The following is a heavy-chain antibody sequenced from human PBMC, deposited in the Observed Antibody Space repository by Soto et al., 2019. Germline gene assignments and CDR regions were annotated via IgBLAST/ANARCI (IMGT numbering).Heavy chain of an antibody. V-gene: IGHV4-39*01. J-gene: IGHJ4*02. Sequence: SETLSLTCTVSVVSITSSNYHCGWSRQPPWKGLEWIGTIYYSGNTYYNPSLKSRVTMSMDASKNQFSLTLSSVAVADTAVYYCSRLTTARPGDDWGQGTLVTVSS. CDR2: IYYSGNT. CDR3: SRLTTARPGDD. D-gene: IGHD2-2*01. CDR1: VVSITSSNYH.